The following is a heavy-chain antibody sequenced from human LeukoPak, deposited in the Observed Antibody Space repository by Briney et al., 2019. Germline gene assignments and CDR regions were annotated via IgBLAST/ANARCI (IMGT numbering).Heavy chain of an antibody. V-gene: IGHV3-74*01. CDR2: INSDGSST. J-gene: IGHJ4*02. D-gene: IGHD6-13*01. CDR3: ARASSSWANFDY. Sequence: GGPLRLSCAASGFTFSSYWMHWVRQAPGKGLVWVSRINSDGSSTSYADSVKGRFTISRDNAKNTLYLQMNSLRAEDTAVYYCARASSSWANFDYWGQGTLVTVSS. CDR1: GFTFSSYW.